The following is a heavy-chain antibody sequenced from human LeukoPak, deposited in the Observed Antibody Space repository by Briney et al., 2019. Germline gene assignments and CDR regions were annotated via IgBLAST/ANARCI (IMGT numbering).Heavy chain of an antibody. D-gene: IGHD3-3*01. Sequence: GGSLRLSCAASGFTFSSYAMSWVRQAPGKGLEWVSAISGSGGSTYYADSVKGRFTISRDNSKNTLYLQMNSLRAEDTAVYYCARGGKVFGVVISYYYYMDVWGKGTTVTVSS. J-gene: IGHJ6*03. CDR1: GFTFSSYA. CDR3: ARGGKVFGVVISYYYYMDV. V-gene: IGHV3-23*01. CDR2: ISGSGGST.